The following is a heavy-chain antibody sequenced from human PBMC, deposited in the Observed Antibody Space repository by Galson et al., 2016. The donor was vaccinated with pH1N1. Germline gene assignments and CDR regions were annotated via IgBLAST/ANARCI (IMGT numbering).Heavy chain of an antibody. CDR2: IRFAGAGQ. CDR1: RFTLSSDG. V-gene: IGHV3-30*02. J-gene: IGHJ6*03. CDR3: TKVRLHDPSGHFYYMDV. Sequence: SLRLSCARSRFTLSSDGFHWVRQAPRKGLEWVAFIRFAGAGQIYTDSVEGRFTISSDNSKNTVYLQMDSLRPDDTAKYFCTKVRLHDPSGHFYYMDVWGKGTTVTVSS. D-gene: IGHD3-16*01.